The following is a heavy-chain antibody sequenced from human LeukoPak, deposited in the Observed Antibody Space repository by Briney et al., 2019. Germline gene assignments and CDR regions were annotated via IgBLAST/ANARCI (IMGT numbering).Heavy chain of an antibody. CDR1: GGTFSSYA. J-gene: IGHJ5*02. D-gene: IGHD5-12*01. CDR3: ARGSYENWFDP. Sequence: EASVKVSCKASGGTFSSYAISWVRQALGQGLEWMGRIIPIFGTANYAQKFQGRVTITTDESTSTAYMELSSLRSEDTAVYYCARGSYENWFDPWGQGTLVTVSS. V-gene: IGHV1-69*05. CDR2: IIPIFGTA.